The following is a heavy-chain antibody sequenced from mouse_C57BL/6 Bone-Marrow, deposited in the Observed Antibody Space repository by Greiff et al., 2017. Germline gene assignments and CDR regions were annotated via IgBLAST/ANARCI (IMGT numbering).Heavy chain of an antibody. CDR1: GFTFSSYA. CDR2: ISDGGSYT. D-gene: IGHD3-1*01. V-gene: IGHV5-4*03. CDR3: ARAQWWFAY. J-gene: IGHJ3*01. Sequence: EVKLVESGGGLVKPGGSLKLSCAASGFTFSSYAMSWVRQTPEKRLEWVATISDGGSYTYYPDNVKGRFTISRDNAKNNLYLQMSHLKSEDTAMYYCARAQWWFAYWGQGTLVTVSA.